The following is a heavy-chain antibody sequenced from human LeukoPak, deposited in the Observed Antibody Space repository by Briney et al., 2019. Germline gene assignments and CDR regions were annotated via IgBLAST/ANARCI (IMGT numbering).Heavy chain of an antibody. J-gene: IGHJ4*02. CDR1: GVSFSGYH. CDR2: INHSGST. D-gene: IGHD5-12*01. CDR3: ARRNYGYDFPY. V-gene: IGHV4-34*01. Sequence: SETLSLTCADYGVSFSGYHWSWIRQPPGKGLEWIGEINHSGSTNYNPSLKSRVTMSIDTSKNQFSLQLSSVTAADTAVYYCARRNYGYDFPYWGQGTLVTVSS.